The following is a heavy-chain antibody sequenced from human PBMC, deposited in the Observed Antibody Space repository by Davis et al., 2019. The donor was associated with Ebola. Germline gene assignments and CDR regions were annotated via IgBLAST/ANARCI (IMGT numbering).Heavy chain of an antibody. D-gene: IGHD2-2*01. J-gene: IGHJ4*02. CDR1: GDSVGNPTYY. V-gene: IGHV4-39*01. CDR2: VHSSGTT. CDR3: ARNYAAPYSSTVHYFNF. Sequence: PSETLSLTCVVSGDSVGNPTYYWGWIRHPPSRVLLWIWTVHSSGTTHYNSTLKSRVITSMDTSKNQFPLMMNSVTAADTAVYYGARNYAAPYSSTVHYFNFWGQGRLVTVSS.